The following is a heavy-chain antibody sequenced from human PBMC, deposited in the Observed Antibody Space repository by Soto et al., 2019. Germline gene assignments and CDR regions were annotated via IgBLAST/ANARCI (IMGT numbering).Heavy chain of an antibody. V-gene: IGHV3-23*01. CDR1: GFTFSSYA. CDR3: APHLWFGELYY. J-gene: IGHJ4*02. Sequence: EVQLLESGGGLVQPGGSLRLSCAASGFTFSSYAMSWVRQAPGKGLEWVSAISGSGGSTYYADSVKGRLTMSRDNSNNKLYLQMNSLRAEDTAVYYCAPHLWFGELYYWGQGPLVTVSS. D-gene: IGHD3-10*01. CDR2: ISGSGGST.